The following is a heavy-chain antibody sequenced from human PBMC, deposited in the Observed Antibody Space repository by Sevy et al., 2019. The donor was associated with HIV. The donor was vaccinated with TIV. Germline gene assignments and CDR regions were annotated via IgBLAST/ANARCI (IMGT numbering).Heavy chain of an antibody. J-gene: IGHJ4*02. CDR2: VTSDGNT. CDR1: GLTLTTTG. CDR3: AGGDTTMIWDLDY. Sequence: GVSLRLSCAASGLTLTTTGMSWVRQAPGKGLEWVAGVTSDGNTYYADSVRDRFTVSRDNSKYTMYLQLNSMRADDTAVFFCAGGDTTMIWDLDYWGQGTLVTVSS. V-gene: IGHV3-23*01. D-gene: IGHD3-22*01.